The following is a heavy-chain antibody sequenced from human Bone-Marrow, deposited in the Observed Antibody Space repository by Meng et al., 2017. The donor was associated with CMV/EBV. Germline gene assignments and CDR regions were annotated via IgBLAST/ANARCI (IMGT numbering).Heavy chain of an antibody. CDR2: IIPIFGTA. J-gene: IGHJ5*02. Sequence: SVKVSCKASGGTFSSYAISWVRQAPGQGLEWMGGIIPIFGTANYAQKFQGRVTMTTDTSTSTAYMELRSLRSDDTAVYYCARGAWENCGGDCYSNWFDPWGQGTLVTVSS. D-gene: IGHD2-21*01. CDR3: ARGAWENCGGDCYSNWFDP. V-gene: IGHV1-69*05. CDR1: GGTFSSYA.